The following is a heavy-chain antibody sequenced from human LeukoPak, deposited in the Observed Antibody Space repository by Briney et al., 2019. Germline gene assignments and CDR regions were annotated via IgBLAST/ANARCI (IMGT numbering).Heavy chain of an antibody. J-gene: IGHJ3*02. CDR1: ADSISTSNYY. CDR3: ATTPHYEGGGFDI. CDR2: VYYTGRT. Sequence: SETLSLTCTVSADSISTSNYYWGWIRQPPGKGLEWIGSVYYTGRTYDNPSLKSRVTISVDTSKNQFSLKLNPVTAADMAVYYCATTPHYEGGGFDIWGQGTMVTVSS. D-gene: IGHD3-16*01. V-gene: IGHV4-39*01.